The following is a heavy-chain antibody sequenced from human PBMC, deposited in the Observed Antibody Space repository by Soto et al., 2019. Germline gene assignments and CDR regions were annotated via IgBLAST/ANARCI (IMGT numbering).Heavy chain of an antibody. Sequence: QVQLVESGGGVVQPGRSLRLSCAASGFTFSSYGMHWVRQAPGKGLEWVAVISYDGSYKYYADSVKGRFTISRDSSKNKLSLQLNSLRAEDTAVYYCAKDDDSPGHYYSYGMGVRGQGTTVTVSS. CDR1: GFTFSSYG. V-gene: IGHV3-30*18. CDR2: ISYDGSYK. J-gene: IGHJ6*02. CDR3: AKDDDSPGHYYSYGMGV. D-gene: IGHD3-22*01.